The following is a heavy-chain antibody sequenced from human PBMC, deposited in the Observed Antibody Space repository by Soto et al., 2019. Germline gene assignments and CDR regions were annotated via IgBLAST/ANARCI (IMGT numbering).Heavy chain of an antibody. J-gene: IGHJ4*02. V-gene: IGHV5-51*01. CDR1: GYIIKNYW. D-gene: IGHD3-16*01. Sequence: GESLKIYCKASGYIIKNYWIGWVRQMPGQGLEWMGIIFPDDSDPRYSPSFQGHVTISVDKSISTAYVQWSSLKASDSAIYYCFRGGVTSRTFDYWGQGTLVTVSS. CDR3: FRGGVTSRTFDY. CDR2: IFPDDSDP.